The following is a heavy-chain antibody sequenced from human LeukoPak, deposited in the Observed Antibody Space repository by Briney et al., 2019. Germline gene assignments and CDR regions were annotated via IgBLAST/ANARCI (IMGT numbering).Heavy chain of an antibody. D-gene: IGHD3-3*01. CDR1: GGSFSGYY. V-gene: IGHV4-34*01. J-gene: IGHJ4*02. Sequence: SETLSLTCAVYGGSFSGYYWSWIRQPPGKGLEWIGEINHSGSTNYNPSLKSRVTISVDTSKNQFSLKLSSVTAADTAVYYCARGPLPPWSGYYKYYFDCWGQGTLVTVSS. CDR3: ARGPLPPWSGYYKYYFDC. CDR2: INHSGST.